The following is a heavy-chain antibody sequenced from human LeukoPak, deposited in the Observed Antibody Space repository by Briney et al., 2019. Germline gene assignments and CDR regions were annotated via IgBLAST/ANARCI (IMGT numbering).Heavy chain of an antibody. D-gene: IGHD6-6*01. Sequence: SETLSLTCDVYGGSFSDYYWSWIRQPPGKGLEWIGEINHSGSTNYNPSLKSRVTISVDTSKNQFSLKLSSVTAADTAVYYCARAGPSSSKYYYYGMDVWGQGTTVTVSS. V-gene: IGHV4-34*01. CDR2: INHSGST. J-gene: IGHJ6*02. CDR3: ARAGPSSSKYYYYGMDV. CDR1: GGSFSDYY.